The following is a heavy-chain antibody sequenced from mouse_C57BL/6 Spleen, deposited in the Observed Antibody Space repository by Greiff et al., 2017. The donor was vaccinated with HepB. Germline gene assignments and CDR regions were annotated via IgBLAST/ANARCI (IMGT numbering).Heavy chain of an antibody. CDR3: ATVVATNFDY. Sequence: QVQLQQPGAELVMPGASVKLSCKASGYTFTSYWMHWVKQRPGQGLEWIGEIDPSDSYTNYNQKFKGKSTLTVDKSSSTAYMQLRSLTSEDSAVYYCATVVATNFDYWGQGTTLTVSS. CDR1: GYTFTSYW. V-gene: IGHV1-69*01. D-gene: IGHD1-1*01. CDR2: IDPSDSYT. J-gene: IGHJ2*01.